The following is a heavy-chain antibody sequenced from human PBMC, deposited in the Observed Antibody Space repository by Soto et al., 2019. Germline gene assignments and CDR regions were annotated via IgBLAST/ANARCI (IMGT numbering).Heavy chain of an antibody. D-gene: IGHD1-7*01. Sequence: EVQLLESGGGLVQPGGSLRLSCAASGFTFSSYAMNWVRQAPGKGLEWVSGISGSGGSTYYADSVKGRSTISRDNSKNTLYLQMNSLRSEDTAVYYCAKGTSAFDIWGQGTMVTVSS. J-gene: IGHJ3*02. CDR2: ISGSGGST. CDR1: GFTFSSYA. CDR3: AKGTSAFDI. V-gene: IGHV3-23*01.